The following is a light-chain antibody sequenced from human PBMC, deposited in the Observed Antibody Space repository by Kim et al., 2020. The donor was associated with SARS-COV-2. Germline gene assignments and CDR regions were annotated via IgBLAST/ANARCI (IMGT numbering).Light chain of an antibody. CDR1: KLGDKY. V-gene: IGLV3-1*01. CDR2: QDK. Sequence: SYELTQPPSMSVSPGQTASITCSGDKLGDKYASWYQQKPGQSPVLVIYQDKKRPSGIPERFSGSNSGNTATLTISGTQAMDEADYYCQAWDSYVVFGGGTKLTVL. J-gene: IGLJ2*01. CDR3: QAWDSYVV.